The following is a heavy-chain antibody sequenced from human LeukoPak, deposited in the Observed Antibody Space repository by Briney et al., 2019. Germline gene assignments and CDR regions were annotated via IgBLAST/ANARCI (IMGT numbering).Heavy chain of an antibody. V-gene: IGHV4-34*01. Sequence: SETLSLTCAVYEGSFSGYYWGWIRQPPGKGLEWIGSIYYSGSTYYNPSLKSRVTISVDTSKNQFSLKLSSVTAADTAVYYCARGPLNGFGGVIVYYYYYMDVWGKGTTVTISS. CDR3: ARGPLNGFGGVIVYYYYYMDV. D-gene: IGHD3-16*02. J-gene: IGHJ6*03. CDR2: IYYSGST. CDR1: EGSFSGYY.